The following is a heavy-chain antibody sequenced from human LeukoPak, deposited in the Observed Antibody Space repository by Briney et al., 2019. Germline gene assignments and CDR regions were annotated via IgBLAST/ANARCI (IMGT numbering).Heavy chain of an antibody. V-gene: IGHV3-21*04. D-gene: IGHD6-13*01. J-gene: IGHJ6*02. CDR1: GFTFSSYS. Sequence: PGGSLRLSCAASGFTFSSYSMNWVRQAPGKGLEWVSSISSSSSYIYYADSVKGRFTISRDNAKNSLYLQMNSLRAEDTAVYYCARDLPISIAAASYYYGMDVWGQGTTVTVSS. CDR3: ARDLPISIAAASYYYGMDV. CDR2: ISSSSSYI.